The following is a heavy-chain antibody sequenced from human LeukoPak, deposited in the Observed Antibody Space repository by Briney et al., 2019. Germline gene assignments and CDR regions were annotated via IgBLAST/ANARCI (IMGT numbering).Heavy chain of an antibody. CDR3: ARLSPMVRGVLGSFDY. CDR2: INHSGST. Sequence: SETLSLTCAVYGGSFSGYYWSWIRQPPGKGPEWIGEINHSGSTNYNPSLKSRVTISVDTSKNQFSLKLSSVTAADTAVYYCARLSPMVRGVLGSFDYWGQGTLVTVSS. J-gene: IGHJ4*02. CDR1: GGSFSGYY. V-gene: IGHV4-34*01. D-gene: IGHD3-10*01.